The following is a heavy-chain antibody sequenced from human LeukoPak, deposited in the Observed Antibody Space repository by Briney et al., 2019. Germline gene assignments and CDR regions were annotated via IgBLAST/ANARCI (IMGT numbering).Heavy chain of an antibody. CDR1: GGSVSSSIYF. D-gene: IGHD6-19*01. J-gene: IGHJ5*02. CDR2: IYYSGST. Sequence: PSETLSLTCTVSGGSVSSSIYFWGWIRQPPGKGLEWIGSIYYSGSTYCNPSLGSRVTISVDTSKNQFSLKLSSVTAADTAVYYCARGPRNIAVAAPLSAWGQGTLVTVSS. V-gene: IGHV4-39*01. CDR3: ARGPRNIAVAAPLSA.